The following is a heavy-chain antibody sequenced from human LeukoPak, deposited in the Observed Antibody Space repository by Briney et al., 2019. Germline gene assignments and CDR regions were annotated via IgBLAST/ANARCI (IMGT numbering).Heavy chain of an antibody. V-gene: IGHV1-8*01. CDR2: MNPNSGNT. Sequence: ASVKVSCKASGYTFTSYDINWVRQATGQGLEWMGWMNPNSGNTGYAQKFQGRVTMTRNTSISTAYMELSSLRSEDTAVYYCARGPLYYDFWSGYNWFDPWGQGTLVTVSP. D-gene: IGHD3-3*01. CDR1: GYTFTSYD. J-gene: IGHJ5*02. CDR3: ARGPLYYDFWSGYNWFDP.